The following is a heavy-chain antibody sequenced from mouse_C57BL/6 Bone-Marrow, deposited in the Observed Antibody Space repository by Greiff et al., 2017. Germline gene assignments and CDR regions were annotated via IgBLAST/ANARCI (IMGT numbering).Heavy chain of an antibody. J-gene: IGHJ2*01. CDR1: GYTFTSYW. V-gene: IGHV1-52*01. CDR2: IDPSDSET. Sequence: QVQLQQPGAELVRPGSSVKLSCKASGYTFTSYWMHWVKQRPIQGLEWIGNIDPSDSETHYNQKFKDKATLTVDKSSSTAYMQLSSLTSEDSAVYYCARSPGLYYFDYWGQGTTLTVSS. CDR3: ARSPGLYYFDY.